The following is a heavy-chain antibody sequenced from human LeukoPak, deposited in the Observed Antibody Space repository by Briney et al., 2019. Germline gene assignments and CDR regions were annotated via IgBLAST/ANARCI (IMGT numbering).Heavy chain of an antibody. D-gene: IGHD3-10*01. J-gene: IGHJ6*02. Sequence: PGGSLRLSCAASVFTFSSYAMSWGREAPGKGVGCGSASTARAGNAYYAESVKSRFTISRDNSKNTLYMQVNSLRDEHTAVYSCAKGDYYGSGSTFKNGIDVWGQGTTVTVSS. CDR3: AKGDYYGSGSTFKNGIDV. CDR1: VFTFSSYA. V-gene: IGHV3-23*01. CDR2: STARAGNA.